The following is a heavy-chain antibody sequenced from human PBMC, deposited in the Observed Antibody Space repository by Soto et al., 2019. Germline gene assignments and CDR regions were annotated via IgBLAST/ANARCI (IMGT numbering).Heavy chain of an antibody. CDR2: ISGSGGST. V-gene: IGHV3-23*01. J-gene: IGHJ3*02. CDR3: AKDLLLYSGYDFGAFDI. D-gene: IGHD5-12*01. Sequence: VGFLRLSCAASGFTFSSYAMSWVRQAPGKGLEWVSAISGSGGSTYYADSVKGRFTISRDNSKNTLYLQMNSLRAEDTAVYYCAKDLLLYSGYDFGAFDIWGQGTMVTVSS. CDR1: GFTFSSYA.